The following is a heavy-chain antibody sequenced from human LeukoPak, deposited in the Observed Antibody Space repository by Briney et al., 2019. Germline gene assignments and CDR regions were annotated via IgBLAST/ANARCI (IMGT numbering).Heavy chain of an antibody. D-gene: IGHD4-23*01. CDR1: GGTFSSYA. J-gene: IGHJ3*02. CDR2: IIPIFGTA. V-gene: IGHV1-69*01. Sequence: ASVKVSCKASGGTFSSYAISWVRQAPGQGLEWMGGIIPIFGTANYAQKFQGRVTITADESTSTAYMELSSLRSEDTAVYYCARVIGGGKNAFDIWGQGTMVTVSS. CDR3: ARVIGGGKNAFDI.